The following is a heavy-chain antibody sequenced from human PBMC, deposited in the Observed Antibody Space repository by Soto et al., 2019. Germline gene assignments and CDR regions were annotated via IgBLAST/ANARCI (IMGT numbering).Heavy chain of an antibody. Sequence: GSLRLSCAASGFTFSSYGMHWVRQAPGKGLEWVAVIWYDGSNKYYADSVKGRFTISRDNSKNTLYLQMNSLRAEDTAVYYCARDTSGYSGYDYYYYYGMDVWGQGTTVTVSS. D-gene: IGHD5-12*01. CDR3: ARDTSGYSGYDYYYYYGMDV. CDR2: IWYDGSNK. J-gene: IGHJ6*02. V-gene: IGHV3-33*01. CDR1: GFTFSSYG.